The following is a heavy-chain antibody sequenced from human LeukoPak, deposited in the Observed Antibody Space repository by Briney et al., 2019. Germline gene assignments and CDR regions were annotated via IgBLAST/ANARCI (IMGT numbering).Heavy chain of an antibody. J-gene: IGHJ3*02. CDR3: ARFGSSTWYKGAFDI. CDR2: IVHSGNT. Sequence: SGTLSLTCAVYGGSFSGYYWSWIRQPPGKGLEWIGEIVHSGNTKYNPSLKSRVTISVDTSKNQFSLNLTSVTAADTAVYYCARFGSSTWYKGAFDIWGQGTMVTVAS. D-gene: IGHD6-13*01. CDR1: GGSFSGYY. V-gene: IGHV4-34*12.